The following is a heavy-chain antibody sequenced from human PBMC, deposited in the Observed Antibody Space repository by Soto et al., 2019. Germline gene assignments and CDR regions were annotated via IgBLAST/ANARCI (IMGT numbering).Heavy chain of an antibody. D-gene: IGHD1-1*01. V-gene: IGHV3-23*01. CDR2: SSGSGAST. CDR1: GFTFSSYA. CDR3: AKDARSKWNKGHYNDAFDI. J-gene: IGHJ3*02. Sequence: EVQLLESGGGLVQPGGSLRLSCAASGFTFSSYAMSWVRQAPGKGLEWVSASSGSGASTYYADSVKGRFTISRDNYENTLYVKMNSLRAEDTALYYCAKDARSKWNKGHYNDAFDIWGQGTMVTVSS.